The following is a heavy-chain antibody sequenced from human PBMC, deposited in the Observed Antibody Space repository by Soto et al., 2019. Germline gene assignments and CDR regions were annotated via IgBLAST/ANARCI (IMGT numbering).Heavy chain of an antibody. V-gene: IGHV4-30-2*01. CDR2: IYDSGTT. D-gene: IGHD3-10*01. CDR3: ARILMNYYRLDY. Sequence: PSETLSLTCAVSGGSIGSGGYSWTWIRQPPGKGLEWIGYIYDSGTTYYNPSLKSRLTISVDRSKSQVSLKLTSVTAADTAVYFWARILMNYYRLDYWGQGALVTVSS. J-gene: IGHJ4*02. CDR1: GGSIGSGGYS.